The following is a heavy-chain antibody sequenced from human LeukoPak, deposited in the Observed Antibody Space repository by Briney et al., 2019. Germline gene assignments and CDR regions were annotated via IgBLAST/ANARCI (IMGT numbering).Heavy chain of an antibody. CDR1: GFTFSSYS. CDR3: ASYPGVAFDI. CDR2: ISSSSSTI. J-gene: IGHJ3*02. V-gene: IGHV3-48*01. Sequence: GGSLRLSCVTSGFTFSSYSMNWVRQAPGKGLEWVSYISSSSSTIYYADSVKGRFTISRDNAKNSLYLQMNSLRAEDTAVYYCASYPGVAFDIWGQGTMVTVSS. D-gene: IGHD3-3*01.